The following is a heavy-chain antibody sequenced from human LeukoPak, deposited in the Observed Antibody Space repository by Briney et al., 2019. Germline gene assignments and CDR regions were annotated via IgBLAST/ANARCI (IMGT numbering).Heavy chain of an antibody. V-gene: IGHV3-21*01. Sequence: GGSLRLSCAASGFTFSSYSMNWVRQAPGKGLEWVSSISSSSSYIYYADSVKGRFTISRDNAKNSLYLQMNSLRAEDTAVYYCARESVWGYSYGWYYFDYWGQGTLVTVSS. CDR1: GFTFSSYS. D-gene: IGHD5-18*01. J-gene: IGHJ4*02. CDR3: ARESVWGYSYGWYYFDY. CDR2: ISSSSSYI.